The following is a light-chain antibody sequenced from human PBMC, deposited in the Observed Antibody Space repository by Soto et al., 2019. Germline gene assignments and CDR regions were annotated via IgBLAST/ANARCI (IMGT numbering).Light chain of an antibody. Sequence: QSVLAQPASVSGSPGQSITISCTGTSSDVGGGTYVSWYQQHPGKAPKLIISEVSNRPSGVSSRFSGSKSGNTASLTISGLQAEDEADYYCSSYTAGSTLYVFGTGTKVTVL. CDR1: SSDVGGGTY. CDR2: EVS. CDR3: SSYTAGSTLYV. J-gene: IGLJ1*01. V-gene: IGLV2-14*01.